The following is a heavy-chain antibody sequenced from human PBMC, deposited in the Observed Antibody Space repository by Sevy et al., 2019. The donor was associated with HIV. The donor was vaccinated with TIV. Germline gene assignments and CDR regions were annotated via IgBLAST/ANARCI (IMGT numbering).Heavy chain of an antibody. CDR2: IRGDDENK. J-gene: IGHJ3*02. CDR3: ARGGNPGQAASDI. Sequence: GGSLRLSCAVSGFTLSSHSMNWVRQAPGKGLEWLSHIRGDDENKYYADSVQGRFTISRDDASNSVHLQMNSLRDEDTAVYYCARGGNPGQAASDIWVQGTVVTVSS. CDR1: GFTLSSHS. V-gene: IGHV3-48*02.